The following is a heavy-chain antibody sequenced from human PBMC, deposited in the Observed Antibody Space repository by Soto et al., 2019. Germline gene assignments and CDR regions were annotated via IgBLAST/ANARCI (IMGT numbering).Heavy chain of an antibody. CDR1: GISFSTHY. CDR3: LNGDYY. J-gene: IGHJ4*02. CDR2: INRDSTVI. V-gene: IGHV3-48*01. Sequence: EEQLVESGGGLVQPGGSLRLSCAASGISFSTHYMNWVRQTPGKGLEWVSSINRDSTVIKYADSVKGRFTISRDNARNSLSLQMNSLRAEYTAVYYCLNGDYYVGPGTLVTVSS. D-gene: IGHD3-16*01.